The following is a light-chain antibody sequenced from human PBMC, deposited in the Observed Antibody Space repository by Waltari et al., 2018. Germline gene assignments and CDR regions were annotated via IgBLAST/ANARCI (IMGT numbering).Light chain of an antibody. CDR2: GKS. CDR1: TNNIGTYT. V-gene: IGLV1-44*01. Sequence: QSALTQAASVSGTVGQKVTLSCSGNTNNIGTYTFCWYQQISHGVPKPVMFGKSLPSGIPDRFSASKSGTTASLTISGLQPEDEAHYYCSTWDYTLSGLVFGGGTKLTVL. J-gene: IGLJ2*01. CDR3: STWDYTLSGLV.